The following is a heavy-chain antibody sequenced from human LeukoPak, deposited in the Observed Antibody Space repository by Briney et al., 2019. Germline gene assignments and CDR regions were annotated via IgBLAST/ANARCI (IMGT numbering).Heavy chain of an antibody. J-gene: IGHJ4*02. CDR1: GYSFTTYW. CDR2: IYPGDSDT. V-gene: IGHV5-51*01. D-gene: IGHD6-19*01. Sequence: GESLKISCKGFGYSFTTYWIGWVRQMPGKGLEWMGIIYPGDSDTRYSPSFQGHVTISADKSISTAYLQWSSLKASDTAMYYCARHTYNNGWWGGDYWGQGTLVTVSS. CDR3: ARHTYNNGWWGGDY.